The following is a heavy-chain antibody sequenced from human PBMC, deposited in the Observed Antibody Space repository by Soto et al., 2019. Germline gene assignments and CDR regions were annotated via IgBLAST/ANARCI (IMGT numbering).Heavy chain of an antibody. Sequence: QVQLVQSGPEVKKPGSSVKVSCKASGGTFSRYVFSWVRQAPGQGLEWMGGIIPIFRTSNYAQKFQGRVTLIADESTSTAYMELSSLRSEDTAVYYCARGSRDCSGGRCLPLPTAEYFRHWGQGTLVTVSS. CDR1: GGTFSRYV. CDR2: IIPIFRTS. D-gene: IGHD2-15*01. CDR3: ARGSRDCSGGRCLPLPTAEYFRH. V-gene: IGHV1-69*01. J-gene: IGHJ1*01.